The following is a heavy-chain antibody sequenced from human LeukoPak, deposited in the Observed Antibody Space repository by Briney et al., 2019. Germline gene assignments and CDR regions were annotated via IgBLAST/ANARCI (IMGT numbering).Heavy chain of an antibody. CDR3: ARLRYYYDSSGYYRDY. CDR2: IYTSGST. Sequence: SQTLSLTCTVSGGSISSGSYYWSWIRQPAGKGLEWIGRIYTSGSTNYNPSLKSRVTISVDTSKNQFSLKLSSVTAADTAVYYCARLRYYYDSSGYYRDYWGQGTLVTVPS. CDR1: GGSISSGSYY. J-gene: IGHJ4*02. D-gene: IGHD3-22*01. V-gene: IGHV4-61*02.